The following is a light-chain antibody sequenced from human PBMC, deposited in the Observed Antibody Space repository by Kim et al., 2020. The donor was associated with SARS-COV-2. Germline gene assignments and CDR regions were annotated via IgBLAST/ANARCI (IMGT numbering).Light chain of an antibody. CDR3: QQRSDWPLT. Sequence: LSPGERATLSCRASQGVTNYLAWYQHKPGKGPRLLIYDASNRATGIPARFSGSGSGTDFTLTISSLEPEDFAVYYCQQRSDWPLTFGGGTKVDIK. CDR1: QGVTNY. V-gene: IGKV3-11*01. J-gene: IGKJ4*01. CDR2: DAS.